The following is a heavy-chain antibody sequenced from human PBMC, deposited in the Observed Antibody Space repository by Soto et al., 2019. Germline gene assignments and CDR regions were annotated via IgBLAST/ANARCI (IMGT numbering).Heavy chain of an antibody. CDR1: GGSISSYY. D-gene: IGHD1-1*01. Sequence: KASETLSLTCTVSGGSISSYYWSWIRQPPGKGLEWIGYIYYSGSTNYNPSLKSRVTISVDTSKNQFSLKLSSVTAADTAVYYCARGELGTHYYYYGMDVWGQGTTVTVSS. CDR2: IYYSGST. J-gene: IGHJ6*02. V-gene: IGHV4-59*01. CDR3: ARGELGTHYYYYGMDV.